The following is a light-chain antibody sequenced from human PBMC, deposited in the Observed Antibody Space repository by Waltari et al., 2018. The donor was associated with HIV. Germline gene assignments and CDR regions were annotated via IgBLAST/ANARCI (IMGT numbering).Light chain of an antibody. CDR3: QTTDRNGVVA. J-gene: IGLJ2*01. V-gene: IGLV3-25*03. Sequence: SSALTQTPSVSVSPGQTATITCSGEALPRQYAHWYHPREGQAPLLVIFQDNKRPSGIPERFSSSSSGTGLTLTISGVQTEDEGDYYCQTTDRNGVVAFGGGTKVTVL. CDR1: ALPRQY. CDR2: QDN.